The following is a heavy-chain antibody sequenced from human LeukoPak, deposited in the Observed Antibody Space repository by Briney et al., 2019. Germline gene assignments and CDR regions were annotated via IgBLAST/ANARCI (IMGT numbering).Heavy chain of an antibody. Sequence: GGSLRLSCAASGFTFSSYYMSWVRQAPGKGLEWVSAISSSGGRSYYADSVKGRFTISRDNSKNTLYLQMNSLRAEDTAVYYCAKGDRAGYCSSTSCYYLDYWGQGTLVTVSS. J-gene: IGHJ4*02. D-gene: IGHD2-2*01. CDR3: AKGDRAGYCSSTSCYYLDY. CDR1: GFTFSSYY. V-gene: IGHV3-23*01. CDR2: ISSSGGRS.